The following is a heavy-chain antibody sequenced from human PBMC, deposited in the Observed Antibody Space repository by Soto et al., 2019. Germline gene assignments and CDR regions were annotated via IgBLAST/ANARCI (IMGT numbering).Heavy chain of an antibody. CDR2: IYYSWST. D-gene: IGHD3-3*01. Sequence: QVQLQESGPGLVKPSETLSLTCTVSGGSISSYYWSWIRQPPGKGLEWIGYIYYSWSTNYNPSLKSRVTIAVDTSKNQFSLKLSSVTAADTAVYYGARDLKYYDFWSGYSGFDPWGQGTLVTVSS. CDR3: ARDLKYYDFWSGYSGFDP. CDR1: GGSISSYY. V-gene: IGHV4-59*01. J-gene: IGHJ5*02.